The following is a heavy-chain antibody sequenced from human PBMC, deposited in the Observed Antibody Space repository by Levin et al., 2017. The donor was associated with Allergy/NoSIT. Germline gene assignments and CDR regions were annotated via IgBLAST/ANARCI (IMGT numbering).Heavy chain of an antibody. CDR2: TNWNSNSI. V-gene: IGHV3-9*01. CDR1: GFTFDDHG. CDR3: VKGGHASGSYYNNLFDS. J-gene: IGHJ5*01. D-gene: IGHD3-10*01. Sequence: PGGSLRLSCVASGFTFDDHGMHWVRQVPGKGLEWVSGTNWNSNSIGYGDSVKGRFTISRDNAKNSLFLEMSSLRAEDTAVYYCVKGGHASGSYYNNLFDSWGLGTLVIVSS.